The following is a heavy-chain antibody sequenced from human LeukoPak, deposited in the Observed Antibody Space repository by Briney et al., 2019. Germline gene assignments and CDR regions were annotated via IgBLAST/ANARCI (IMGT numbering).Heavy chain of an antibody. CDR1: GFTFSSYA. V-gene: IGHV3-23*01. CDR2: ISGSGGST. J-gene: IGHJ4*02. D-gene: IGHD2-2*01. Sequence: GGSLRLSCAASGFTFSSYAMSWVRQAPGKGLEWVSAISGSGGSTYHADSVKGRFTISRDNSKNTLYLQMNSLRSEDTAVYYCARLHYCTSTSCLDYWGQGTLVTVSS. CDR3: ARLHYCTSTSCLDY.